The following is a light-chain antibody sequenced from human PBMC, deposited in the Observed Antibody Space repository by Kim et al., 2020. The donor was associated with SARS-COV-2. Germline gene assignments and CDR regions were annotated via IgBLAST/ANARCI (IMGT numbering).Light chain of an antibody. CDR3: QVWDSSSDHVV. V-gene: IGLV3-21*03. Sequence: ATGKTARITCGGNIIGSKSVHWYQQKPGQATVLVVYDDSGRPSVIPGRFSGSNSGNTATLTISRVEAGDEADYYCQVWDSSSDHVVFGGGTQLTVL. CDR2: DDS. J-gene: IGLJ2*01. CDR1: IIGSKS.